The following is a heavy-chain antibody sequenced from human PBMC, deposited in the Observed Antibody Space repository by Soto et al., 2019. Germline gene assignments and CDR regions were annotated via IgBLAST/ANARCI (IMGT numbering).Heavy chain of an antibody. Sequence: SVKVSCKASGGTFSSYAISWVRQAPGQGLEWMGGIIPIFGTANYAQKFQGRVTITADKSTSTAYMELGSLRSEDTAVYYCARGRGYSYANWFDPWGQGTLVTVSS. CDR2: IIPIFGTA. J-gene: IGHJ5*02. CDR1: GGTFSSYA. CDR3: ARGRGYSYANWFDP. V-gene: IGHV1-69*06. D-gene: IGHD5-18*01.